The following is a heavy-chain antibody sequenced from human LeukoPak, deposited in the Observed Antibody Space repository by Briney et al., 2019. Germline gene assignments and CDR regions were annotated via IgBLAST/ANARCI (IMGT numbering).Heavy chain of an antibody. CDR1: GYTFTSYD. V-gene: IGHV1-18*01. CDR2: ISAYNGNT. CDR3: ARGVMVTEQIEFDP. Sequence: ASVKVSCKASGYTFTSYDINWVRQATGQGLEWMGWISAYNGNTNYAQKLQGRVTMTTDTSTSTAYMELRSLRSDDTAVYYCARGVMVTEQIEFDPWGQGTLVTVSS. D-gene: IGHD2-21*02. J-gene: IGHJ5*02.